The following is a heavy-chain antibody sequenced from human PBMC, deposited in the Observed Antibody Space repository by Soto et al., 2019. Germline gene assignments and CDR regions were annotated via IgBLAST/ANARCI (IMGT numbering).Heavy chain of an antibody. D-gene: IGHD1-26*01. V-gene: IGHV1-69*12. Sequence: QVQVVQSGAEVKKPGSSVTVSCKASGGTFSSYAISWVRQAPGQGLEWMGGIIPMFGSPNYAQKFHGRVTITADESTTTANMELSSLRSGDTAVYYCARGSKVVTPGTHYYYGMDVWGQGTTVTVSS. CDR2: IIPMFGSP. CDR1: GGTFSSYA. J-gene: IGHJ6*02. CDR3: ARGSKVVTPGTHYYYGMDV.